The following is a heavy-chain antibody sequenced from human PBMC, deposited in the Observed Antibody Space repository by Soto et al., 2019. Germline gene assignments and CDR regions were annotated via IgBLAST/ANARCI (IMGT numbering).Heavy chain of an antibody. CDR2: IQNDGSDI. J-gene: IGHJ4*02. CDR1: GFTLSSYW. Sequence: EVQLVESGGGLVQPGGSLRLSCEASGFTLSSYWMSWVRQAPGKGLEWVANIQNDGSDIYYVDSVKGRFTISRDNAKNSLYLQMSSLRVEDTDLYYCASAGRHSTLFDYWCQGILVTVSS. D-gene: IGHD6-13*01. CDR3: ASAGRHSTLFDY. V-gene: IGHV3-7*05.